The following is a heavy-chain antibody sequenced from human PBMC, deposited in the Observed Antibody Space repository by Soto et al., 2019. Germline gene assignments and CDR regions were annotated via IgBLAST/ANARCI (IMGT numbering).Heavy chain of an antibody. CDR1: GGSISSGGYY. J-gene: IGHJ4*02. CDR3: ARADGYSSGWYPIAFDY. CDR2: IYYSGST. V-gene: IGHV4-31*03. Sequence: SETLSLTCTVSGGSISSGGYYWSWIRQHPGKGLEWIGYIYYSGSTYYNPSLKSRVTISVDTSKNQFSLKLSSVTAADTAVYYCARADGYSSGWYPIAFDYWGQGTLVTVSS. D-gene: IGHD6-19*01.